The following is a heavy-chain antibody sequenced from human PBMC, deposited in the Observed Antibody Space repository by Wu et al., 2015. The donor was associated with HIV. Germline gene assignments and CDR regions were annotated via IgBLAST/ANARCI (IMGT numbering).Heavy chain of an antibody. D-gene: IGHD4-17*01. J-gene: IGHJ5*02. V-gene: IGHV1-69*05. CDR2: IIPIFGTA. CDR3: ARDLTVPNWFDP. CDR1: GGTFSSYA. Sequence: QVQLVQSGAEVKKPGSSVKVSCKASGGTFSSYAISWVRQAPGQGLEWMGRIIPIFGTANYAQKFQGRVTMTTDTSTSTAYMELRSLRSDDTAVYYCARDLTVPNWFDPWGQGTLVTVSS.